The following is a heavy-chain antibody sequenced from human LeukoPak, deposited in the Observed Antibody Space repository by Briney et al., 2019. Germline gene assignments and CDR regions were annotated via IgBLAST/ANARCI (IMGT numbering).Heavy chain of an antibody. D-gene: IGHD5-18*01. Sequence: ASVKVSCKASGGTFSSYAISWVGQAPGQGLEWMGRIIPILGIANYAQKFQGRVTITADKSTSTAYMELSSLRSEDTAVYYCARGGGDTAMVNVYWGQGTLVTVSS. V-gene: IGHV1-69*04. CDR3: ARGGGDTAMVNVY. CDR2: IIPILGIA. J-gene: IGHJ4*02. CDR1: GGTFSSYA.